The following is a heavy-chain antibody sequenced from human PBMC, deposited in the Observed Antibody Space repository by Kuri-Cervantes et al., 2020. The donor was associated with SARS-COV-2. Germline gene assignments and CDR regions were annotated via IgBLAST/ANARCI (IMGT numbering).Heavy chain of an antibody. CDR2: ISYDGSNK. Sequence: GESLKISCAASGFTFSSYAMHWVRQAPGKGLEWVAVISYDGSNKYYADSVKGRFTISRDNSKNTLYLQMNSLRAEDTAVYYCARDLTEITMIVVVITYAFDIWGQGTMVTVSS. V-gene: IGHV3-30-3*01. J-gene: IGHJ3*02. D-gene: IGHD3-22*01. CDR3: ARDLTEITMIVVVITYAFDI. CDR1: GFTFSSYA.